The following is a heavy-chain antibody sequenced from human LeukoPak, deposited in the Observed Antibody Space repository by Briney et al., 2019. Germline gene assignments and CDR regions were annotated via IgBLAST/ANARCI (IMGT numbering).Heavy chain of an antibody. CDR2: IYHSGST. V-gene: IGHV4-39*07. CDR3: ARARGGYSYGLFDY. J-gene: IGHJ4*02. Sequence: SETLSLTCTVSGGSISSSSDYWGWIRQPPGKGLEWIGSIYHSGSTYYNPSLKSRVTISVDTSKNQFSLKLSSVTAADTAVYYCARARGGYSYGLFDYWGQGTPVTVSS. CDR1: GGSISSSSDY. D-gene: IGHD5-18*01.